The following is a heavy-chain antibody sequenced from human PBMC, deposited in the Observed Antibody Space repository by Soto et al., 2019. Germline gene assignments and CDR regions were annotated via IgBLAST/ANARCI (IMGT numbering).Heavy chain of an antibody. Sequence: GASVKVSCKASGYTFSTYYMHWVRQAPGQGYEWMGIVNPSGGSTTYAQKFQGRVTMTRDTSTTTVYMELSSLKSEDTAVYYCARYDYNGYYFDYWGQGTLVTVSS. CDR1: GYTFSTYY. D-gene: IGHD4-4*01. CDR3: ARYDYNGYYFDY. V-gene: IGHV1-46*01. J-gene: IGHJ4*02. CDR2: VNPSGGST.